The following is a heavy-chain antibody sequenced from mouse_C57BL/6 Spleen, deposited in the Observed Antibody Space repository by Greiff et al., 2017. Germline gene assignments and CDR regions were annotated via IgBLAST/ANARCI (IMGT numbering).Heavy chain of an antibody. CDR3: ARRGGKRDAMDY. D-gene: IGHD2-1*01. J-gene: IGHJ4*01. Sequence: VQLQESGAELAKPGASVKLSCKASGYTFTSYWMHWVKQRPGQGLEWIGYINPSSGYTKYNQKFKDKATLTAAKSSSTAYMQLSSLTYEDSAVYYCARRGGKRDAMDYWGQGTSVTVSS. CDR2: INPSSGYT. V-gene: IGHV1-7*01. CDR1: GYTFTSYW.